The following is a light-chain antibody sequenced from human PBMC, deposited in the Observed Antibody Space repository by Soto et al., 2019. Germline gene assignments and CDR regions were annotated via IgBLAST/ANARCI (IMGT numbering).Light chain of an antibody. J-gene: IGLJ1*01. CDR3: CSYAGNYTYV. CDR1: SSDVGGYNY. CDR2: DVT. V-gene: IGLV2-11*01. Sequence: QSALTQPRSVSGSPGQSVTISCTGTSSDVGGYNYVSWYQQNPGKDPKLMIHDVTKRPSGVPDRFSGSKSGNTASLTISGLQAEDEADYYCCSYAGNYTYVFGTGTKVTVL.